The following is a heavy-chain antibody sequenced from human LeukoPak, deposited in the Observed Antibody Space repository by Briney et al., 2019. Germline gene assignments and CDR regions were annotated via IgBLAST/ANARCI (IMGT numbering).Heavy chain of an antibody. V-gene: IGHV1-2*02. CDR1: GYTFTGYY. J-gene: IGHJ4*02. Sequence: ASVKVSCKASGYTFTGYYMHWVRQAPGQGLEWMGWINPNSGGTNYAQKFQGRVTMTRDTSISTDYMELSRLRSDDTAVYYCARVGVVPAATTHYYWGQGTLVTVSS. CDR3: ARVGVVPAATTHYY. CDR2: INPNSGGT. D-gene: IGHD2-2*01.